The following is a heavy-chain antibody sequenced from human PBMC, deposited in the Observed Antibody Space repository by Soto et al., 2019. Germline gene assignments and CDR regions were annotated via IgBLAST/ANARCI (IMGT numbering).Heavy chain of an antibody. CDR1: GGSISTRDSY. J-gene: IGHJ4*02. V-gene: IGHV4-39*01. Sequence: PSETLSLTCVVSGGSISTRDSYRGWVRQAPGKGLEFIGSSYYTRSTYYNPSLESRVTVSVDTSENHFSLKLTSVTAADTAVYFCVKQGYYGSGTYYIPDYWGPGILVTVSS. D-gene: IGHD3-10*01. CDR3: VKQGYYGSGTYYIPDY. CDR2: SYYTRST.